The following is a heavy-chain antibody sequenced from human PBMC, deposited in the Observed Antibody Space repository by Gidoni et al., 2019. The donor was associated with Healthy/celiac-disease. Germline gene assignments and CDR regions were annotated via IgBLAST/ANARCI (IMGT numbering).Heavy chain of an antibody. V-gene: IGHV4-34*01. Sequence: QVQLQQWGAGLLKPSETLSLTCAVYGGSFSGYYWSLIRQPPGKGLDWMWEINHSGRTNYNPSLKSRVTISVDTSKNQFSLKLSSVTAADTAVYYCARGAYGSGNHPYYFDYWGQGTLVTVSS. CDR2: INHSGRT. J-gene: IGHJ4*02. CDR1: GGSFSGYY. D-gene: IGHD3-10*01. CDR3: ARGAYGSGNHPYYFDY.